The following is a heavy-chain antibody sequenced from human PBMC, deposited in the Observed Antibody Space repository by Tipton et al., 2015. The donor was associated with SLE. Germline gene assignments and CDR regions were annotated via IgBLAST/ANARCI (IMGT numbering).Heavy chain of an antibody. CDR1: GGSVNTGNCY. CDR2: IYNSGTT. CDR3: ATSLNYYDRSGPVV. D-gene: IGHD3-22*01. V-gene: IGHV4-31*03. J-gene: IGHJ3*01. Sequence: LRLSCTVSGGSVNTGNCYWTWIRQHPGKGPEWIGYIYNSGTTYYNPSLRGRITISIDTSKNQYFLSLNSVTAADTAVYYCATSLNYYDRSGPVVWGQGTMVTVSS.